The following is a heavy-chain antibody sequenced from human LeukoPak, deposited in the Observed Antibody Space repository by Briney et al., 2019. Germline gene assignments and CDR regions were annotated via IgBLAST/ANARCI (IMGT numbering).Heavy chain of an antibody. CDR3: ASTEGVTTRTDV. D-gene: IGHD4-17*01. J-gene: IGHJ6*04. CDR2: INHSGST. CDR1: GGSFSGYY. V-gene: IGHV4-34*01. Sequence: SETLSLTCGVYGGSFSGYYWSWIRQPPGKGLEWIGEINHSGSTNYNPSLKSRVTISVDTSKNQFSLKLSSVTAADTAVYYCASTEGVTTRTDVWGKGTTVTVPS.